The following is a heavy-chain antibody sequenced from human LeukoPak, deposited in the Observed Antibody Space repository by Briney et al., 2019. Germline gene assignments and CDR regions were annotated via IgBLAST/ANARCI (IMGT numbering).Heavy chain of an antibody. CDR1: GFTFSSHA. V-gene: IGHV3-30-3*01. CDR3: ARDLRGSDAYYFDY. CDR2: LSHDGGKK. D-gene: IGHD3-10*01. J-gene: IGHJ4*02. Sequence: PGGSLRLSCAASGFTFSSHAMHWVRQAPGKGLEWVAVLSHDGGKKYYADSVKGRFTISRDNSRNTLYLQMNSLIGEDTAVYYCARDLRGSDAYYFDYWGQGTLVTVSS.